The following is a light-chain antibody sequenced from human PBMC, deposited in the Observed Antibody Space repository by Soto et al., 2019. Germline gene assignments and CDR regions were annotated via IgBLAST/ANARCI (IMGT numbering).Light chain of an antibody. J-gene: IGKJ1*01. V-gene: IGKV3-20*01. CDR1: QSVSSSY. CDR3: QQYDKWPRT. CDR2: GAS. Sequence: EIVMTQSPATLSVSPGERATLSCRASQSVSSSYLAWYQQKPGQAPRLLIYGASSRATGIPDRFSGSGSGTDFTLTISRLEPEDFAVYYCQQYDKWPRTFGQGTKVDIK.